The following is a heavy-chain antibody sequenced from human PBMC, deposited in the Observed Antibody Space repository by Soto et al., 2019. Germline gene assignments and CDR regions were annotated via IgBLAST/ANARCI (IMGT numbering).Heavy chain of an antibody. Sequence: SETLSLTCAVYGGSFSGYCWSWIRQSPGKGLEWIGYTSNSAPTIYNPSLKSRVTISADTSKNQFSLRLSSVTAAYTAVYFCARLFRDVYNAVEYWGQGTLVTVSS. CDR2: TSNSAPT. J-gene: IGHJ4*02. CDR3: ARLFRDVYNAVEY. V-gene: IGHV4-59*08. CDR1: GGSFSGYC. D-gene: IGHD3-3*01.